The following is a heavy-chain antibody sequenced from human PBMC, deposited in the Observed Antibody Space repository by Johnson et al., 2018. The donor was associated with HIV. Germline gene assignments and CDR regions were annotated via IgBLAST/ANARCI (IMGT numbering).Heavy chain of an antibody. CDR3: ARACSAAHCYSAQAFDI. D-gene: IGHD2-15*01. V-gene: IGHV3-13*01. Sequence: VQLVESGGGVVQPGRSLRLSCAASGFTFSSYDMHWVRQATGKGLEWVSAIATAGDTYSPVSVKGRFTISRENAKNSLYLQVNSLRAGDTAVYYCARACSAAHCYSAQAFDIWGQGTMVTVSS. J-gene: IGHJ3*02. CDR1: GFTFSSYD. CDR2: IATAGDT.